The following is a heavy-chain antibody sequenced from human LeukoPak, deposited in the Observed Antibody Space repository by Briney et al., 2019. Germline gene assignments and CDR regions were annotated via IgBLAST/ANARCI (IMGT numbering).Heavy chain of an antibody. CDR1: GYTFTSYA. CDR2: INAGNGNT. Sequence: GASVKVSCKASGYTFTSYAMHWVRQAPGQRLEWMGWINAGNGNTKYSQKFQGRVTITRDTSASTAYMELSSLRSDDTAVYYCAREAAGIQLWIYYYYGMDVWGQGTTVTVSS. V-gene: IGHV1-3*01. CDR3: AREAAGIQLWIYYYYGMDV. D-gene: IGHD5-18*01. J-gene: IGHJ6*02.